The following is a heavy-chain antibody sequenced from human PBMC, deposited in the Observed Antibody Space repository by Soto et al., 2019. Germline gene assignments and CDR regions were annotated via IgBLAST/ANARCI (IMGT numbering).Heavy chain of an antibody. CDR1: GFTFSSYL. D-gene: IGHD2-21*02. CDR3: ARVGYCNGDCYSDY. V-gene: IGHV3-74*01. Sequence: EVQLVESGGGLVQPGGSLRLSCAASGFTFSSYLMHWVRQVPGKGLVWVSRISGDGRSITYADSVKGRFTISRDSAKNTLYLQMHSLRAEDTAVYYCARVGYCNGDCYSDYWGQGTLVNVSS. J-gene: IGHJ4*02. CDR2: ISGDGRSI.